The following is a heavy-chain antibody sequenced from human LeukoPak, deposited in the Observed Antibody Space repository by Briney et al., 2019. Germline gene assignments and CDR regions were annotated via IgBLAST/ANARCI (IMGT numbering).Heavy chain of an antibody. CDR2: IYTSGST. CDR1: GGSISSYY. Sequence: SETLSLTCTVSGGSISSYYWSWIRQPAGKGLEWIGRIYTSGSTNYNPSLKSRVTMSVDTSKNQFSLKLSSVTAADTAVYYCASGYDYVWGSYRLGYWGQGTLVTVSS. V-gene: IGHV4-4*07. CDR3: ASGYDYVWGSYRLGY. J-gene: IGHJ4*02. D-gene: IGHD3-16*02.